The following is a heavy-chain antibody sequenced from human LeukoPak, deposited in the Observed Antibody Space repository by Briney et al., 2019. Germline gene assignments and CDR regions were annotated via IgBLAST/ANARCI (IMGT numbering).Heavy chain of an antibody. Sequence: PGGSLRLSCSASGFTFSSYAMHWVRQAPGKGLEYASAISSNGGSTYYADSVKGRFTISRDNSKNTLYLQMSSLRAEDTAVYYCVRIMYSSGWHWFDPWGQGTLVTVSS. J-gene: IGHJ5*02. V-gene: IGHV3-64D*08. CDR2: ISSNGGST. CDR3: VRIMYSSGWHWFDP. D-gene: IGHD6-19*01. CDR1: GFTFSSYA.